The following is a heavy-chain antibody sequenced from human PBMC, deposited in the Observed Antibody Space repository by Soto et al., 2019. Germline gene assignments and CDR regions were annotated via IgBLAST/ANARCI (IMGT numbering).Heavy chain of an antibody. CDR1: GFTFSSYG. J-gene: IGHJ4*02. Sequence: GGSLRLSCAASGFTFSSYGMHWVRQAPGKGLEWVAVISYDGSNKYYADSVKGRFTISRDNSKNTLYLQMNSLRAEDTAVYYCAKERYSSSSLGRRSYFDYWRQGTLATVSS. V-gene: IGHV3-30*18. CDR2: ISYDGSNK. CDR3: AKERYSSSSLGRRSYFDY. D-gene: IGHD6-6*01.